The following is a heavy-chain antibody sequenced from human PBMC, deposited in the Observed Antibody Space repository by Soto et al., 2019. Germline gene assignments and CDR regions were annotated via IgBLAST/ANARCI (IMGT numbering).Heavy chain of an antibody. V-gene: IGHV1-2*04. CDR2: INPNSGCT. CDR3: ARDPTIVRVGSSYYFDY. CDR1: GYTFTGYY. Sequence: ASVKVSCKASGYTFTGYYMHWVRQAPGQGLEWKGWINPNSGCTNYAQKFQGWVTMTRDTSISKAYMELSRLRSDYTAVYYCARDPTIVRVGSSYYFDYWGQGTLVTVSS. J-gene: IGHJ4*02. D-gene: IGHD2-15*01.